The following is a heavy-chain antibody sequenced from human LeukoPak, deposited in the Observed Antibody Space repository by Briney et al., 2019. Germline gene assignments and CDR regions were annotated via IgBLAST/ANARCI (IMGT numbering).Heavy chain of an antibody. Sequence: NPGGSLRLSCAASGFTFSSYSMNWVRQAPGKGLEWVSSISGSSSYIYYADSVKGRFTISRDNAKNSLFLQMNSLRAEDTAVYYCARHQSQALTYGSGNYYVASPLDCWGQGTLVTVSS. CDR3: ARHQSQALTYGSGNYYVASPLDC. D-gene: IGHD3-10*01. V-gene: IGHV3-21*01. J-gene: IGHJ4*02. CDR1: GFTFSSYS. CDR2: ISGSSSYI.